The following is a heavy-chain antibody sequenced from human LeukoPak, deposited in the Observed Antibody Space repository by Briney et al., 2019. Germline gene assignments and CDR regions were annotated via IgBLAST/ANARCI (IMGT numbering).Heavy chain of an antibody. Sequence: GASVKVSCKASGGTFSSYAISWVRQAPGHGLEWMGIINPADGTTNYAQKFQGRVTMTRDTSTSTVSMDLSSLTSDDTAIYYCARDAYRDGSGSSPNWFDPWGQGFLVTVSS. CDR3: ARDAYRDGSGSSPNWFDP. V-gene: IGHV1-46*01. D-gene: IGHD3-22*01. J-gene: IGHJ5*02. CDR2: INPADGTT. CDR1: GGTFSSYA.